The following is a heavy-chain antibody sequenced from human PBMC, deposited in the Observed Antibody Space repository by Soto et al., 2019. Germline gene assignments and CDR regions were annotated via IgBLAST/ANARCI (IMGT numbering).Heavy chain of an antibody. V-gene: IGHV4-30-2*01. D-gene: IGHD3-22*01. CDR2: IYHSGST. CDR3: ARAALYYDSSGYYDY. J-gene: IGHJ4*02. Sequence: SETLSLTCAVSGGSISSGGYSWSWIRQPPGKGLEWIGYIYHSGSTYYNPSLKSRVTISVDRSKNQFSLKLSSVTAADTAVYYCARAALYYDSSGYYDYWGQGTLVTVS. CDR1: GGSISSGGYS.